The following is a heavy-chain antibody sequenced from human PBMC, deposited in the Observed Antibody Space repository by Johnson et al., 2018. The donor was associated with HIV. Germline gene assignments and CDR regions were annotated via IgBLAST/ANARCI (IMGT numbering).Heavy chain of an antibody. J-gene: IGHJ3*02. V-gene: IGHV3-30*04. D-gene: IGHD3-10*01. CDR1: GFTFSSYA. CDR3: AKEDYYGSGSYDAFDI. Sequence: QVQLVESGGGVVQPGRSLRLSCAASGFTFSSYAMHWVRQAPGKGLEWVAVISYDGSDKYYADSVKCRFTISRDNSKNTLYLQMNSLRAEDTAVYYCAKEDYYGSGSYDAFDIWGQGTMVTVSS. CDR2: ISYDGSDK.